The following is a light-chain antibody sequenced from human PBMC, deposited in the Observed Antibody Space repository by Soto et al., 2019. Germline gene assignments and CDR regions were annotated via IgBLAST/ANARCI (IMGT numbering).Light chain of an antibody. CDR1: SSNIGAGYD. CDR2: GNN. Sequence: QSVLTQPPSVSGAPGQRVTISCTGSSSNIGAGYDVQWYQQLPGTAPKLLIYGNNNRPSGVPDRFSGSKSGTSASLAITGLQAEDEADYYCQSYDSSLRVFGGGTKLTVL. J-gene: IGLJ2*01. V-gene: IGLV1-40*01. CDR3: QSYDSSLRV.